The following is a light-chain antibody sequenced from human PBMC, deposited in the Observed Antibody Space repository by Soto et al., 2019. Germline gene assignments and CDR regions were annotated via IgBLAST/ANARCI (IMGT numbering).Light chain of an antibody. V-gene: IGKV3-15*01. Sequence: EIVMTQSRATLSVSPGERATLSCRASHSVSSRLAWYQQKPGQAPRLLIYGASTRATGLPARFSGSGSGTEFTLTISSLQSEDFAVYYCQHYTNWPLTFGGGTKVDIK. CDR3: QHYTNWPLT. CDR2: GAS. CDR1: HSVSSR. J-gene: IGKJ4*01.